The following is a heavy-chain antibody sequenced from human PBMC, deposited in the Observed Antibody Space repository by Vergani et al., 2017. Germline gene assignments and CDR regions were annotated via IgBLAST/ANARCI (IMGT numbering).Heavy chain of an antibody. CDR1: GFTFSSYG. CDR3: AKGANIGYYYYYMDV. V-gene: IGHV3-30*18. CDR2: ISYDGSNK. Sequence: QVQLVESGGGVVQPGRSLRLSCAASGFTFSSYGMHWVRQAPGKGLEWVAVISYDGSNKYYADSVKGRFTFSRDNSKNTLYLQMNSLRAEDTAVYYCAKGANIGYYYYYMDVWGKGTTVXVSS. D-gene: IGHD2/OR15-2a*01. J-gene: IGHJ6*03.